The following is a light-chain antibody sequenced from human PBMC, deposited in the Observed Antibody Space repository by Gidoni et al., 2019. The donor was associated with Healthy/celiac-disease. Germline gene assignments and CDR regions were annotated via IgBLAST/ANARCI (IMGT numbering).Light chain of an antibody. Sequence: DIQMTQSPSTLSASVGDRVTITCRASQSISSWLAWYQQKPGKAPKLLIYDASSWESGVPSRFSGSGSGTEFTPTISSLQPDDFATYYCQQYNSYLYTFGQGTKLEIK. CDR3: QQYNSYLYT. J-gene: IGKJ2*01. V-gene: IGKV1-5*01. CDR2: DAS. CDR1: QSISSW.